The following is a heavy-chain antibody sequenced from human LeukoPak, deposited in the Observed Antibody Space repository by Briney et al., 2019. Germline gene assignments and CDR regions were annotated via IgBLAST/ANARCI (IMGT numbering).Heavy chain of an antibody. CDR2: INHSGST. D-gene: IGHD3-9*01. CDR1: GGSLSGYY. CDR3: ARVEIFTGYSSDY. Sequence: PSETLSLTCAVYGGSLSGYYWSWIRQPPGKGLEWIGEINHSGSTNYNPSLKSRVTISVDTSKNQFSLKLSSVTAADTAVYYCARVEIFTGYSSDYWGQGTLVTVSS. V-gene: IGHV4-34*01. J-gene: IGHJ4*02.